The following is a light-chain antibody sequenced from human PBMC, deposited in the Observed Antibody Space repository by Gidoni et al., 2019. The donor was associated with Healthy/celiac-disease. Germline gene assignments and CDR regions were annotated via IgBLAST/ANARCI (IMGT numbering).Light chain of an antibody. CDR1: SGHSSYA. V-gene: IGLV4-69*01. Sequence: QLVLTQSPSASASLGASVKHTCTLSSGHSSYAIAWHQQQPEKGPRYLIKLSSDGSHSKGDGIPDRFSGSSSGAERYLTIASLQSEDEADYCCQTWGTGIVVFGGGTKLTVL. CDR2: LSSDGSH. J-gene: IGLJ2*01. CDR3: QTWGTGIVV.